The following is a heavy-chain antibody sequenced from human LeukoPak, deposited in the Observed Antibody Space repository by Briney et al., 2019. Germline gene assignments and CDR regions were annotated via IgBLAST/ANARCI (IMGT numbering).Heavy chain of an antibody. V-gene: IGHV3-23*01. Sequence: GGSLRLSCAASGFTFSNYAMSWVRQAPGKGLEWVSAISGSGDNTYYADSVKGRFTVSRDNSKNTLYLQMNSLRVEDTAVYFCAKVFVLLRGTPENWFDPWGQGTLVTVSS. J-gene: IGHJ5*02. CDR2: ISGSGDNT. CDR3: AKVFVLLRGTPENWFDP. D-gene: IGHD1-14*01. CDR1: GFTFSNYA.